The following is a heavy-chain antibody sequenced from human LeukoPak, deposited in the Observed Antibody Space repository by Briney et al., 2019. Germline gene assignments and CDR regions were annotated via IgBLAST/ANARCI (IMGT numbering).Heavy chain of an antibody. CDR2: ISDTGGRT. Sequence: GGSLTLSCAVSGITLSNYGMTWVRQAPGKGLEWVAGISDTGGRTNYADSVKGRFTISRDNPKNTLYLQMNSLRAEDTAVYFCAKRGVVIRVILVGFHKEAYYFDSWGQGALVTVSS. V-gene: IGHV3-23*01. CDR3: AKRGVVIRVILVGFHKEAYYFDS. CDR1: GITLSNYG. D-gene: IGHD3-22*01. J-gene: IGHJ4*02.